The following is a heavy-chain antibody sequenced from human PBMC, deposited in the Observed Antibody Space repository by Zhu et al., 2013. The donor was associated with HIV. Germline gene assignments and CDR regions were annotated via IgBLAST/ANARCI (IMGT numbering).Heavy chain of an antibody. Sequence: QVQLQQWGAGLLKPSETLSLTCAVYGGSFSGYYWSWIRQPPGKGLEWIGEINHSGSTNYNPSLKSRVTISVDTSKNQFSLKLSSVTAADTAVYYCARGKSQRQQLVRFSPPYANWGQGTLVTVSS. D-gene: IGHD6-13*01. CDR3: ARGKSQRQQLVRFSPPYAN. J-gene: IGHJ4*02. CDR2: INHSGST. V-gene: IGHV4-34*01. CDR1: GGSFSGYY.